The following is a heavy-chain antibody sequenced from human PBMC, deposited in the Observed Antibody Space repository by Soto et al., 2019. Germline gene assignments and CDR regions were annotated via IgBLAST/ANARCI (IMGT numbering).Heavy chain of an antibody. CDR3: ARLVYDTRLNYMYFDF. J-gene: IGHJ4*02. CDR1: GVSLTSGNW. V-gene: IGHV4-4*02. CDR2: IFHDGTA. D-gene: IGHD3-10*01. Sequence: PSETLSLTCAVSGVSLTSGNWWTWLRQSPQRGLAYIGEIFHDGTANYYPSFERRVAMSVDTSRNQFSLKLTSVTAADTAVYFCARLVYDTRLNYMYFDFWGPGTLVTVSS.